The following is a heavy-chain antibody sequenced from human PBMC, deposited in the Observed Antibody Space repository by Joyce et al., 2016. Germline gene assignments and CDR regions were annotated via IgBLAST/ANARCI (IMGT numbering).Heavy chain of an antibody. Sequence: QVQLQESGPGLVKPSETLSLTCTVSGDSVNSFYGACLRQPPGKRLEWIGYIYYSGVTKYSPSLESRVTLSVDTSKNQFSLRVNSVTAADTAKYYCARGRYDIWSGLSWFDPWGQGTQVTVSS. V-gene: IGHV4-59*02. D-gene: IGHD3/OR15-3a*01. CDR3: ARGRYDIWSGLSWFDP. CDR2: IYYSGVT. CDR1: GDSVNSFY. J-gene: IGHJ5*02.